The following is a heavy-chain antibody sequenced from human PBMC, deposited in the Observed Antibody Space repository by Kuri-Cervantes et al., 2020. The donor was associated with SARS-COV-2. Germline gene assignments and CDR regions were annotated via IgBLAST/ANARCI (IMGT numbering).Heavy chain of an antibody. V-gene: IGHV3-30-3*01. CDR2: ISYDGSNK. CDR1: GFIFSSYA. CDR3: ARDCAAGIFDY. Sequence: GESLKISCAASGFIFSSYAMHWVRQAPGKGLEWVAVISYDGSNKYYADSVKGRFTISRDNSKNTLYLQMNSLRAEDTAVYYCARDCAAGIFDYWGQGTLVTVSS. J-gene: IGHJ4*02. D-gene: IGHD1-1*01.